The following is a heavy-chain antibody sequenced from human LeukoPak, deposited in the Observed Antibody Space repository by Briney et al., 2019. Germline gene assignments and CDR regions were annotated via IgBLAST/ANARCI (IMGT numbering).Heavy chain of an antibody. CDR1: GYTFTSYG. V-gene: IGHV1-18*01. Sequence: ASVKVSCKASGYTFTSYGISWVRQAPGQGLEWMGWISAYNGNTNYAQKFQGRVTMTRDTSTSTVYMELSSLRSEDTAVYYCARDLRIAAAGTGYWGQGTLVTVSS. D-gene: IGHD6-13*01. CDR2: ISAYNGNT. J-gene: IGHJ4*02. CDR3: ARDLRIAAAGTGY.